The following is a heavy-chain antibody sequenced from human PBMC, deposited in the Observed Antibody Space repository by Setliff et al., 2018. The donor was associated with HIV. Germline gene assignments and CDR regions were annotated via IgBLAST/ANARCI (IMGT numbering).Heavy chain of an antibody. CDR2: IYHSGKT. CDR3: ARDHDSSAYTYFDY. D-gene: IGHD3-22*01. J-gene: IGHJ4*02. Sequence: SETLSLTCSVSGFSISSDYYWNWVRQPPGQGLEWIGSIYHSGKTYSNPSLKSRVTVSVDTSMNQFSLNLNSVTATDTAVYYCARDHDSSAYTYFDYWGQGTLVTVSS. CDR1: GFSISSDYY. V-gene: IGHV4-38-2*02.